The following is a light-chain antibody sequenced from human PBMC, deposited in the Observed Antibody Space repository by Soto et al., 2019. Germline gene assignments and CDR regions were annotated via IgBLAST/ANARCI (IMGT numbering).Light chain of an antibody. Sequence: DIQMTQSPSSLSASVGDRVTITCRPSQSIDNFLNWYQQKPGKAPNLLIYAASSLQSGVSSRFSGSGSGTDFTLTIISLQPEDSATYYCQQSYSLPYHFGQGTKVDIK. CDR1: QSIDNF. V-gene: IGKV1-39*01. J-gene: IGKJ2*01. CDR3: QQSYSLPYH. CDR2: AAS.